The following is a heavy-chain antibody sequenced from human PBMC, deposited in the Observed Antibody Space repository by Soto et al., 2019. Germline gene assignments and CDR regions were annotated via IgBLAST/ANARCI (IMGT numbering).Heavy chain of an antibody. Sequence: GGSLRLSCAASGFIFSSYAISWVRQAPGKGLEWVSAINSGYSTYYADPVKGRFAISRDNFKNTLYLQMNSLRAEDTAVYYCAKDQAAAGQWGQGTLVTVSS. V-gene: IGHV3-23*01. D-gene: IGHD6-13*01. J-gene: IGHJ4*02. CDR2: INSGYST. CDR1: GFIFSSYA. CDR3: AKDQAAAGQ.